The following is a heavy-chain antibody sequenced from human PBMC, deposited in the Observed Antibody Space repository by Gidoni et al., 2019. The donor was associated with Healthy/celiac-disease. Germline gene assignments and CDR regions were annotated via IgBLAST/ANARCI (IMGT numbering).Heavy chain of an antibody. D-gene: IGHD6-13*01. Sequence: EVQLLEYGGGLVQHGGSLRLSCAASGFTFGSYAMSWVRQAPGEGLEWVSAISGSGGSTYYADSVKGRFTSSRDNSKNTLYLQMNSLRAEDTAVYYCAKSSKYRIAYFDYWGQGTLVTVSS. CDR2: ISGSGGST. V-gene: IGHV3-23*01. CDR1: GFTFGSYA. J-gene: IGHJ4*02. CDR3: AKSSKYRIAYFDY.